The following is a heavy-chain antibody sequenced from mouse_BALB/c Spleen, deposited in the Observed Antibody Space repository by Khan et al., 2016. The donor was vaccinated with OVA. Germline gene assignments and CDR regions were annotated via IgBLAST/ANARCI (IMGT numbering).Heavy chain of an antibody. V-gene: IGHV9-3-1*01. CDR2: IYTYTGEP. D-gene: IGHD1-1*01. CDR3: ARGSSRAMGY. CDR1: GYTFTNYG. Sequence: QIQLVQSGPELKKPGETVKISCKASGYTFTNYGMNWVKQAPGKGLKWMGWIYTYTGEPTYADDFKGRFAFSLESSARTAFLQINNLTNDDTATYFCARGSSRAMGYWGQGTSVTVSS. J-gene: IGHJ4*01.